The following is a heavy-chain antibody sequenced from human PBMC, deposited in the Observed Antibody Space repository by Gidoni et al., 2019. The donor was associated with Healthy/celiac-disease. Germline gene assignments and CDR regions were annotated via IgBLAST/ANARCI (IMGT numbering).Heavy chain of an antibody. CDR3: ARHQIGYSSGWYTDY. CDR2: IDPSDSYN. Sequence: EVQLVQSGAAVKKPGASLRISCKGSGYSFTSYWIRWVRQMPGKGLEWMGRIDPSDSYNNNSPAFQGQVTISADKYIRTAYLQWSSLKASDTAMYYCARHQIGYSSGWYTDYGGQGTLVTVSS. J-gene: IGHJ4*02. CDR1: GYSFTSYW. D-gene: IGHD6-19*01. V-gene: IGHV5-10-1*03.